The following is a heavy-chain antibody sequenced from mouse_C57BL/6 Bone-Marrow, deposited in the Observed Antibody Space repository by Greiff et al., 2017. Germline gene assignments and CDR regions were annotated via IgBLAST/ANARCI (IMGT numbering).Heavy chain of an antibody. J-gene: IGHJ2*01. CDR1: GFTFSSYT. CDR2: ISGGGGNT. CDR3: ARHSVFLGGD. V-gene: IGHV5-9*01. Sequence: EVKLMESGGGLVKPGGSLKLSCAASGFTFSSYTMSWVRQTPEKRLEWVATISGGGGNTYYPDSVKGRCTISRDNATNTLYLQMSSLRSEDTALYYCARHSVFLGGDWGQGTTLTVSS.